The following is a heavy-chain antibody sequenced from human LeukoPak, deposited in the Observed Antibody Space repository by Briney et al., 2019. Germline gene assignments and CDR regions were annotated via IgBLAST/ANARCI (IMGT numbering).Heavy chain of an antibody. Sequence: ASVKVSCKASGYTFTGYYMHWVRQAPGQGLEWMGWINPNSGGTNYAQKFQGRVTMTRDTSISTAYMELSRLRSEDTAVYYCARDWFGDYQAYNWGQGTLVTVSS. CDR3: ARDWFGDYQAYN. J-gene: IGHJ4*02. CDR2: INPNSGGT. V-gene: IGHV1-2*02. D-gene: IGHD4-17*01. CDR1: GYTFTGYY.